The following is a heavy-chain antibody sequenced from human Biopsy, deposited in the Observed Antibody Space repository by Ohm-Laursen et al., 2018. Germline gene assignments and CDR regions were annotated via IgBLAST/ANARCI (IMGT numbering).Heavy chain of an antibody. CDR1: GGSINSYY. Sequence: SDTRSLTCTVSGGSINSYYWSWMRQPAGKGLEWIGRLFTRGTTNYSPSLNNRVTMSVDTSKTQFSLRLTSVTAADTAVYYCVRGGSGSFPFDYWGPGTLVTVSS. CDR2: LFTRGTT. D-gene: IGHD3-10*01. V-gene: IGHV4-4*07. J-gene: IGHJ4*02. CDR3: VRGGSGSFPFDY.